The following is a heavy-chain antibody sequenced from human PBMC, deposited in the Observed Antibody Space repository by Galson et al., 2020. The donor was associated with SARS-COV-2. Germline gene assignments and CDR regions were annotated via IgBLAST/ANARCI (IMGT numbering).Heavy chain of an antibody. D-gene: IGHD2-15*01. J-gene: IGHJ6*03. Sequence: SVTVSCKASGGTLSSYAISWVRQAPGQGLEWMGGNIPIFGTANYAQKCQGRVTITADESTSTAYMELSSLRSVDTAVYYCARAWWKTYYYYYDMDVWGKGTTVTVSS. V-gene: IGHV1-69*13. CDR3: ARAWWKTYYYYYDMDV. CDR2: NIPIFGTA. CDR1: GGTLSSYA.